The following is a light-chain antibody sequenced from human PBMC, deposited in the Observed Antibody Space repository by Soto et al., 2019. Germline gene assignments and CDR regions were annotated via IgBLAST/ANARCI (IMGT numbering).Light chain of an antibody. CDR1: QSVSSD. CDR2: GAS. CDR3: QQYGSSPIT. J-gene: IGKJ5*01. Sequence: EIVMTHSPATVSVSPGERANLSCRASQSVSSDLAWYHQKPGQAPRLLIYGASTRATGIPDRFSGSGSETDFSLTINRLEPEDFAVYFCQQYGSSPITFGQGTRLEIK. V-gene: IGKV3D-15*01.